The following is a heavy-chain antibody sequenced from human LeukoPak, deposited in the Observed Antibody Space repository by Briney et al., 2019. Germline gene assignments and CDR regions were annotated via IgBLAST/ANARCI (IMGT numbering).Heavy chain of an antibody. CDR2: ISTGGGNT. Sequence: GGSLRVSCVASGFSFSNYAMSWVRQAPGKGLEWVSAISTGGGNTYYADSVKGRFTISRDKSENTMFLQMNSLRAEDTAVYYCAKDAMSGTGTFDYWGQGTLVTVSS. CDR3: AKDAMSGTGTFDY. J-gene: IGHJ4*02. CDR1: GFSFSNYA. D-gene: IGHD1-14*01. V-gene: IGHV3-23*01.